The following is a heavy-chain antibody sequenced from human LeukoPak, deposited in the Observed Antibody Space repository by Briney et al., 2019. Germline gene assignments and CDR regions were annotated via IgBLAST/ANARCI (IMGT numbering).Heavy chain of an antibody. J-gene: IGHJ5*02. CDR2: ISAYNGNT. Sequence: ASVKVSCKASGYTFTSYGISWVRQAPGQGLEGMGWISAYNGNTNYAQKLQGRVTMTTDTSTSTAYMELRSLRSDDTAVYYCARGGYCSGGSCYSYWFDPWGQGTLVTVSS. CDR1: GYTFTSYG. CDR3: ARGGYCSGGSCYSYWFDP. D-gene: IGHD2-15*01. V-gene: IGHV1-18*01.